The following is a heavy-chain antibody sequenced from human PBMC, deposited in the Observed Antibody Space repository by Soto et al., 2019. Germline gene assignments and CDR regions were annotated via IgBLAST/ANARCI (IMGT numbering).Heavy chain of an antibody. CDR3: ARVSPDYAILTGYLDY. CDR1: GGSISSYY. D-gene: IGHD3-9*01. V-gene: IGHV4-59*01. CDR2: IYYSGST. J-gene: IGHJ4*02. Sequence: SETLSLTCTVSGGSISSYYWSWIRQPPGKGLEWIGYIYYSGSTNYNPSLKSRVTISVDTSKNQFSLKLSSVTAADTAVYYCARVSPDYAILTGYLDYWGQGTLVTVSS.